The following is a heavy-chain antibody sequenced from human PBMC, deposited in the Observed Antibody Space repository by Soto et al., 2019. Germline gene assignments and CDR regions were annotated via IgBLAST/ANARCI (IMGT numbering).Heavy chain of an antibody. CDR1: GFTFSSYA. CDR2: ISGSGGST. Sequence: EVQLLESGGGLVQPGGSLRLSCAASGFTFSSYAMSWVRQAPGKGLEWVSAISGSGGSTYYADSVKGRFTISRDNSKNTLYLHMNRLRAEDTAVYYCAKGRRSSVWSLGFDPWGQGNLVNVSS. CDR3: AKGRRSSVWSLGFDP. V-gene: IGHV3-23*01. D-gene: IGHD6-19*01. J-gene: IGHJ5*02.